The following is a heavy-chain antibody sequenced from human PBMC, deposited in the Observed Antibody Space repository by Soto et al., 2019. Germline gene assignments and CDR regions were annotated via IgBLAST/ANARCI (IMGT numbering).Heavy chain of an antibody. Sequence: SETLFLTCTVSGGSISSGGYYWSWIRQHPGKGLEWIGYVYYSGSTYYNPSLKSRVTISVDTSKNQFSLKLSSVTAADTAVYYCASDGPDYKSYYYYYGMDVWGQGITATVSS. CDR1: GGSISSGGYY. J-gene: IGHJ6*02. V-gene: IGHV4-31*03. CDR3: ASDGPDYKSYYYYYGMDV. CDR2: VYYSGST. D-gene: IGHD4-4*01.